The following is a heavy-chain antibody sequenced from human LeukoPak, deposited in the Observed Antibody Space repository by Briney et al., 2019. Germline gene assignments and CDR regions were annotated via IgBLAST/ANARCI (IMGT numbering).Heavy chain of an antibody. CDR3: ARGPYYDAWFYAFDI. CDR1: GGSISSGSYY. V-gene: IGHV4-61*02. Sequence: PSETLSLTCTVSGGSISSGSYYWSWIRQPAGKGLEWIGRIYTSGSTNYNPSLKSRVTMSVDTSKNQFSLKLSSVTAADTAVYYCARGPYYDAWFYAFDIWGQGTMVTVSS. J-gene: IGHJ3*02. CDR2: IYTSGST. D-gene: IGHD3-22*01.